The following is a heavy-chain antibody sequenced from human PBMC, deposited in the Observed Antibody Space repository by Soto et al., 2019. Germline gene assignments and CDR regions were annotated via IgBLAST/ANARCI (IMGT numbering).Heavy chain of an antibody. D-gene: IGHD6-19*01. J-gene: IGHJ4*02. CDR3: ARRTVNIRTFYSGLKTHCFDY. CDR1: GGSISSYY. V-gene: IGHV4-59*08. Sequence: SETLSLTCTVSGGSISSYYWSWIRQPPGKGLEWFGNIYYSGSTYYNPSLKSRVAISVDTSKNQFSLKLKSVTAADTAIYYCARRTVNIRTFYSGLKTHCFDYWGQGAPVTVSS. CDR2: IYYSGST.